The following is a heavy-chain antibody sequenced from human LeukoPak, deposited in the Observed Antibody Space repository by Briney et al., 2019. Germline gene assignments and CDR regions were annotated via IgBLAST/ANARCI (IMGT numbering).Heavy chain of an antibody. J-gene: IGHJ3*02. Sequence: PSETLSLTCAVYGGSFSGYYWSWIRQPPGKGLEGVGEINHSGSINYNPSLKSRVTISVDTSKNPFSLQMSSVTAADTAVYYCARALLLWFGRQDAFDIWGQGTMVTVSP. CDR2: INHSGSI. CDR3: ARALLLWFGRQDAFDI. CDR1: GGSFSGYY. D-gene: IGHD3-10*01. V-gene: IGHV4-34*01.